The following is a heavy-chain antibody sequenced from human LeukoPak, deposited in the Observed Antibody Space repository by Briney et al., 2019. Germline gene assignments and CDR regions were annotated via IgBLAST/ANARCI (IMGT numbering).Heavy chain of an antibody. Sequence: GGSLRLSCAASGFTVSSNYMNWVRQAPGKGLEWVSSISSSSSYIYYVDSVKGRFTISRDNAKNSLYLQMNSLRAEDTAVYYCAREPRDGYNYDAFDIWGQGTMVTVSS. CDR2: ISSSSSYI. D-gene: IGHD5-24*01. V-gene: IGHV3-21*01. J-gene: IGHJ3*02. CDR3: AREPRDGYNYDAFDI. CDR1: GFTVSSNY.